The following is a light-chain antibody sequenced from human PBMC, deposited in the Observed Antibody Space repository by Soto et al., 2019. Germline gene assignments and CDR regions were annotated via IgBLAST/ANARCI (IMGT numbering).Light chain of an antibody. CDR3: QQYGSSPPWT. V-gene: IGKV3-20*01. CDR2: GTS. J-gene: IGKJ1*01. CDR1: QSVDSSY. Sequence: EIVWTQSPGTLSLSPGERATLSCRASQSVDSSYLAWYQQKPGQAPRLLIYGTSSRATGIPTRFSGSGSGTDFTLTISRPEPEDFAVYYCQQYGSSPPWTFGQGTKVDIK.